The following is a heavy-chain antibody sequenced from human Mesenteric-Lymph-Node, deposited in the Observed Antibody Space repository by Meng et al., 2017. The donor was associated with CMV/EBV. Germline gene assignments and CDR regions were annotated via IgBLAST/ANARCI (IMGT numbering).Heavy chain of an antibody. D-gene: IGHD6-13*01. CDR3: AKTYSTTWYGNNWFDP. Sequence: GFTFSSSPISWVRQAPGKGLEWVSAISGSGGITYYADTVKGRFTISRDNSKNTLYLQMNSLRAEDTGIYYCAKTYSTTWYGNNWFDPWGQGTLVTVSS. J-gene: IGHJ5*02. CDR2: ISGSGGIT. V-gene: IGHV3-23*01. CDR1: GFTFSSSP.